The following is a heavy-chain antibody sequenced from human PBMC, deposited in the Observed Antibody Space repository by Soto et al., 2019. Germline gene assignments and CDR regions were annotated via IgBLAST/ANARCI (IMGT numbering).Heavy chain of an antibody. Sequence: GASVKVSCKASGGTFSSYAISWVRQAPGQGLEWMGWISAYNGNTNYAQKLQGRVTMTTDTSTSTAYMELRSLRSDDTAVYYCARGAYDDFWSGVGPKDYYYGMDGWGQGTTFTVAS. CDR3: ARGAYDDFWSGVGPKDYYYGMDG. CDR2: ISAYNGNT. V-gene: IGHV1-18*01. D-gene: IGHD3-3*01. CDR1: GGTFSSYA. J-gene: IGHJ6*02.